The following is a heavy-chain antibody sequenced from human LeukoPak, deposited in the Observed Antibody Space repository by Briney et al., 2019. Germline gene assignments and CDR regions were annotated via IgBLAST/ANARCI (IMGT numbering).Heavy chain of an antibody. CDR1: GGSISSYY. CDR3: ARVRYSDSSVLTRKRSYYFDY. Sequence: SETLSLTCTVSGGSISSYYWSWIRQPAGKGLESIGHISTSGSTNYNPSLKSRVTMSVDTSKNQFSLKLSSVTAADTAVYYCARVRYSDSSVLTRKRSYYFDYWGQGTLVTVST. V-gene: IGHV4-4*07. J-gene: IGHJ4*02. D-gene: IGHD3-22*01. CDR2: ISTSGST.